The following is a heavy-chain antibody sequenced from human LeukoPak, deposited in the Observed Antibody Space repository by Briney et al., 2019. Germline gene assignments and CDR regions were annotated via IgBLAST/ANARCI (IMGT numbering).Heavy chain of an antibody. D-gene: IGHD3-10*01. CDR3: AKGYGSGSRFHFDY. Sequence: GGSLRLSCAASGFTFSSYAMSWVRQAPGKGREWVSAISGSGGSTYYADSVKGRFTISRDNAKNSLYLQMNSLRAEDTALYYCAKGYGSGSRFHFDYWGQGTLVTVSS. J-gene: IGHJ4*02. V-gene: IGHV3-23*01. CDR1: GFTFSSYA. CDR2: ISGSGGST.